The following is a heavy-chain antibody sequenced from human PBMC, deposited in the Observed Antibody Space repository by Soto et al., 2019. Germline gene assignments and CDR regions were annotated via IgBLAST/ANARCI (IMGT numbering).Heavy chain of an antibody. CDR1: GGSISSSSYY. D-gene: IGHD2-15*01. CDR3: GCPGVVVAATSENDAFDI. Sequence: QLQLQESGPGLVKPSETLSLTCTVSGGSISSSSYYWGWIRQPPGKGLEWIGSIYYSGSTYYNPSLKSRVTISVDTSKNQFSLKLSSVTAADAAVYYCGCPGVVVAATSENDAFDIWGQGTMVTVSS. V-gene: IGHV4-39*01. J-gene: IGHJ3*02. CDR2: IYYSGST.